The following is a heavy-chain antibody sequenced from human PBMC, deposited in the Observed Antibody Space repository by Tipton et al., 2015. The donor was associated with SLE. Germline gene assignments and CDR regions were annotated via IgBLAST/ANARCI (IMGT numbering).Heavy chain of an antibody. Sequence: LRLSCAISGDSVSSNTAAWNWIRRSPSRGLEWLGRTYYRSKWYNDYAVSVKGRITVNPDTSKNQFSLQLKSVTPEDTAVYYCARDPFGSLDYWGQGTLVTVSS. J-gene: IGHJ4*02. D-gene: IGHD1-26*01. CDR2: TYYRSKWYN. V-gene: IGHV6-1*01. CDR1: GDSVSSNTAA. CDR3: ARDPFGSLDY.